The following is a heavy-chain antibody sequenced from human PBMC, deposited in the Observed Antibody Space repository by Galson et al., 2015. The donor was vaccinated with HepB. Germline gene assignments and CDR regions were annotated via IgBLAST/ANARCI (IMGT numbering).Heavy chain of an antibody. CDR1: EFAFDTYN. CDR3: AAYYDFWSGSWAFDI. J-gene: IGHJ3*02. Sequence: SLRLSCAASEFAFDTYNMNWVRQAPGEGLEWVASISSASSYIYYADSMEGRFTISRDNARNSLYLEMNSLRAEDTAVYYCAAYYDFWSGSWAFDIWGQGTTVTVSS. V-gene: IGHV3-21*01. CDR2: ISSASSYI. D-gene: IGHD3-3*01.